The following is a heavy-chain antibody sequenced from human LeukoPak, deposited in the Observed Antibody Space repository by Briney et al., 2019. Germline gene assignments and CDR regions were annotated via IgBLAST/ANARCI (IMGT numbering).Heavy chain of an antibody. D-gene: IGHD3-16*01. V-gene: IGHV3-21*01. J-gene: IGHJ4*02. CDR2: ISSSSSYI. Sequence: PGGSLRLSCAASGFTFSSYSMNWVRQAPGKGLEWVSSISSSSSYIYYADSVKGRFTISGDNAKNSLYLQMNSLRAEDTAVYYGGGGGGGGGGYYFDYWGQGTLVTVSS. CDR3: GGGGGGGGGYYFDY. CDR1: GFTFSSYS.